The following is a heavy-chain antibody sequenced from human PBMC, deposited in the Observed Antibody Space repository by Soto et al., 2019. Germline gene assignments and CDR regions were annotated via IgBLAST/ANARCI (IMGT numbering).Heavy chain of an antibody. CDR2: IWYDGSNK. D-gene: IGHD6-13*01. Sequence: QVQLVESGGGVVQPGRSLRLSCAASGFTFSSYGMHWVRQAPGKGLEWVAVIWYDGSNKYYADSVKGRFTISRDNSKNTLDLQMNSLRAEDTAVYYCARSIAAAGSFGPYYCYGMDVWGQGTTVTVSS. V-gene: IGHV3-33*01. J-gene: IGHJ6*02. CDR1: GFTFSSYG. CDR3: ARSIAAAGSFGPYYCYGMDV.